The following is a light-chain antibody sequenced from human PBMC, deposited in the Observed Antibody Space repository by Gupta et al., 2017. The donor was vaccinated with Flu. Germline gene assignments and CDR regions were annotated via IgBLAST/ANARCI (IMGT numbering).Light chain of an antibody. CDR3: QQANAFPLT. CDR1: QTINNW. CDR2: AAS. Sequence: DIQMTQSQSSVSASVGDRVTITCRASQTINNWLAWYQQKPGRAPKLLIYAASSLQSGVPPRFSASGSGTDFTLTINSLQPEDFATYYCQQANAFPLTFGGGTKVEFK. V-gene: IGKV1-12*01. J-gene: IGKJ4*01.